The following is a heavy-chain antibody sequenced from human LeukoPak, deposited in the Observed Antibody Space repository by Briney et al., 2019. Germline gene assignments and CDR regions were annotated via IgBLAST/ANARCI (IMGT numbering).Heavy chain of an antibody. CDR2: ISYDGSNK. J-gene: IGHJ6*02. D-gene: IGHD6-13*01. V-gene: IGHV3-30*01. Sequence: GGSLRLSCAASGFTFSSYAMHWVRQAPGKGLEWVAVISYDGSNKYYADSVKGRFTISRDNSKNTLYLQMNSLRAEDTAVYYCARDYKQLVRYYYHGMDVWGQGTTVTVSS. CDR3: ARDYKQLVRYYYHGMDV. CDR1: GFTFSSYA.